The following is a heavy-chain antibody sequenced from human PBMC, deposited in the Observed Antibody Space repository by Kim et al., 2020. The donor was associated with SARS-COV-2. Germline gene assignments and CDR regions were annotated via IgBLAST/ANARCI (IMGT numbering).Heavy chain of an antibody. Sequence: GGSLRLSCAASGFSVSGNDMSWVRQSARKGLEWVAVIYIGGNTFYADSVKGRFTISRDNSNNTLYIQMRRLRAEETDVYYGARTGTLGFGACAF. V-gene: IGHV3-66*01. D-gene: IGHD3-16*01. CDR1: GFSVSGND. CDR2: IYIGGNT. J-gene: IGHJ3*01. CDR3: ARTGTLGFGACAF.